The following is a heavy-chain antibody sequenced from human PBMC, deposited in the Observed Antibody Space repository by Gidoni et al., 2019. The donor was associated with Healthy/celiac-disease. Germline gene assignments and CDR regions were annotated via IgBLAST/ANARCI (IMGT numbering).Heavy chain of an antibody. CDR2: ISSSSSTI. V-gene: IGHV3-48*01. J-gene: IGHJ4*02. D-gene: IGHD3-3*01. CDR1: GFTFSSYS. CDR3: ARDQAPNYDFWSGYQD. Sequence: EVQLVESGGGLVQPGGSLRLSCAASGFTFSSYSMNWVRQAPGKGLEWVSYISSSSSTIYYADSVKGRFTISRDNAKNSLYLQMNSLRAEDTAVYYCARDQAPNYDFWSGYQDWGQGTLVTVSS.